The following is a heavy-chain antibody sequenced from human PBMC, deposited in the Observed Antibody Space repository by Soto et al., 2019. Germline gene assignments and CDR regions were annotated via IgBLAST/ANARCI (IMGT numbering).Heavy chain of an antibody. CDR3: AREGGYDFSYYYYGMDV. CDR1: GYSISSGYY. D-gene: IGHD5-12*01. CDR2: IYHSGST. V-gene: IGHV4-38-2*02. J-gene: IGHJ6*02. Sequence: TSETLSLTCAVSGYSISSGYYWGWIRQPPGKGLEWFGSIYHSGSTYYNPSLKSRVTISVDTSKNQFSLKLSSVTAADTAVYYCAREGGYDFSYYYYGMDVWGQGTTVTVSS.